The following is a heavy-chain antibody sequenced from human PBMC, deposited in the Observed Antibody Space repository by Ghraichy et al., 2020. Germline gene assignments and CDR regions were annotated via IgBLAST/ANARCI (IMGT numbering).Heavy chain of an antibody. J-gene: IGHJ6*02. CDR2: IWYDGSNK. Sequence: GESLNISCAASGFTFSSYGMHWVRQAPGKGLEWVAVIWYDGSNKYYADSVKGRFTISRDNSKNTLYLQMNSLRAEDTAVYYCARGDYGDSKYYYYYYGMDVWGQGTTVTVSS. CDR3: ARGDYGDSKYYYYYYGMDV. CDR1: GFTFSSYG. V-gene: IGHV3-33*01. D-gene: IGHD4-17*01.